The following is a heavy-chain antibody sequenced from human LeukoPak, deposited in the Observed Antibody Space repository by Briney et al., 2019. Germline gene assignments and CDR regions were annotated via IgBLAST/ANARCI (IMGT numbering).Heavy chain of an antibody. J-gene: IGHJ6*03. CDR2: IKDDGSEQ. V-gene: IGHV3-7*01. Sequence: GGSLRLSCAGSGFAFGTYAMTWVRQVPGKGLEWVASIKDDGSEQPYVDSVKGRFTISRDNAKSSLYLQMNSLRTEDTAVYYCARDGPLVTRKYYYYYYMDVWGNGTTVTVSS. CDR1: GFAFGTYA. D-gene: IGHD1-26*01. CDR3: ARDGPLVTRKYYYYYYMDV.